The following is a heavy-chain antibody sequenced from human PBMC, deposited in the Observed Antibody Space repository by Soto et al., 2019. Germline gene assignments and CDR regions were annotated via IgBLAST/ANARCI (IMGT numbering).Heavy chain of an antibody. Sequence: QVQLQESGPGLVKPSQTLSLTCTVSGGSISSGGYYWSWIRQHPGKGLEWIGNIYYSGRTYYNPSIKSRVTISVDTSKNQFSLKVSSVTGADTSVYYCARVCSDSSIFFDHWGQGTLVTVSS. D-gene: IGHD3-3*02. CDR3: ARVCSDSSIFFDH. V-gene: IGHV4-31*03. CDR2: IYYSGRT. CDR1: GGSISSGGYY. J-gene: IGHJ5*02.